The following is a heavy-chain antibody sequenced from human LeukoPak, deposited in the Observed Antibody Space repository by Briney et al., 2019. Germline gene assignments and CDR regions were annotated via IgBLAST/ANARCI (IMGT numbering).Heavy chain of an antibody. CDR1: GFTFSSYS. D-gene: IGHD4-17*01. CDR2: ISSSSSYI. CDR3: ARMGNDYGDYRPHDAFDI. J-gene: IGHJ3*02. Sequence: PGGSLRLSCAASGFTFSSYSMNWVRQAPGKGLEWVSSISSSSSYIYYADSVKGRFTISRDNAKNSLYLQMNSLRAEDTAVYYCARMGNDYGDYRPHDAFDIWGQGTMVTVSS. V-gene: IGHV3-21*01.